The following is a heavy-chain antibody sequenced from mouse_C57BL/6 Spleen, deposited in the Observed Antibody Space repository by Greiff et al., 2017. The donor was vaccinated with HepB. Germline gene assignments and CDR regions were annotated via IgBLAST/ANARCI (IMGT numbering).Heavy chain of an antibody. D-gene: IGHD1-1*01. CDR2: ISSGGSYT. Sequence: EVKLMESGGDLVKPGGSLKLSCAASGFTFSSYGMSWVRQTPDKRLEWVATISSGGSYTYYPDSVKGRFTISRDNAKNTLYLQMSSLKSEDTAMYYCARHTTVVEGYWYFDVWGTGTTVTVSS. V-gene: IGHV5-6*01. CDR3: ARHTTVVEGYWYFDV. CDR1: GFTFSSYG. J-gene: IGHJ1*03.